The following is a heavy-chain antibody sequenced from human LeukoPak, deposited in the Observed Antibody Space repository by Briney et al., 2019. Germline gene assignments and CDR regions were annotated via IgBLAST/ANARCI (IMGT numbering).Heavy chain of an antibody. J-gene: IGHJ4*02. V-gene: IGHV1-69*13. CDR3: ARDPSNSSGYHAHFDS. CDR1: GGTFSSYA. D-gene: IGHD3-22*01. CDR2: IIPIFGTA. Sequence: ASVKVSCKASGGTFSSYAISWVRQAPGQGLEWMGGIIPIFGTANYAQKFQGRVTITADESTSTAYMELSSLRSEDTAVYYCARDPSNSSGYHAHFDSWGQGTLVTVSS.